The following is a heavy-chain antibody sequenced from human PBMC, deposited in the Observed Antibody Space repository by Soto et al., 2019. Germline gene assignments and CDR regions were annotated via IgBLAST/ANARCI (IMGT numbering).Heavy chain of an antibody. J-gene: IGHJ4*02. CDR1: GYTFTHFY. CDR3: ARDEGGYDILTGYYKAHHFDY. D-gene: IGHD3-9*01. V-gene: IGHV1-18*01. CDR2: ISPHNFNT. Sequence: QVHLEQSGAEVTKPGDSVKVSCKASGYTFTHFYITWVRQAPGQGLEWMGAISPHNFNTNFAQKFQGRVNLTTDTSTNTAYMELRSLTSDDTAVYYCARDEGGYDILTGYYKAHHFDYWGQGVLVTVSS.